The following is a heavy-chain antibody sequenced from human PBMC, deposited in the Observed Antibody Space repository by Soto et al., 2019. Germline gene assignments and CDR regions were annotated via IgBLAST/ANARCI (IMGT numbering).Heavy chain of an antibody. Sequence: GGSLRLSCAASGFTFSSYGMHWVRQAPGKGLEWVAVISYDGSNKYYADSVKGRFTISRDNSKNTLYLQMNSLRAEDTAVYYCAKVPYYYDSSGSMGVEEDWGQGTLVTVSS. CDR3: AKVPYYYDSSGSMGVEED. CDR1: GFTFSSYG. V-gene: IGHV3-30*18. J-gene: IGHJ4*02. CDR2: ISYDGSNK. D-gene: IGHD3-22*01.